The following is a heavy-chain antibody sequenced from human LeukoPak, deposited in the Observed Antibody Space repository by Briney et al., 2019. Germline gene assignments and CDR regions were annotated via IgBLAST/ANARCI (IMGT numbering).Heavy chain of an antibody. J-gene: IGHJ4*02. CDR1: GGSFSSCY. V-gene: IGHV4-59*01. CDR2: IYYSGST. Sequence: SETLSLTCTVSGGSFSSCYWSWIRQPPGKGLEWIGDIYYSGSTNYNPSLKSRVTIPVDTSKNQFSLKLSSVTAADTAVYYCARNDMALAVAGPSFDYWGQGTLVTVSS. CDR3: ARNDMALAVAGPSFDY. D-gene: IGHD6-19*01.